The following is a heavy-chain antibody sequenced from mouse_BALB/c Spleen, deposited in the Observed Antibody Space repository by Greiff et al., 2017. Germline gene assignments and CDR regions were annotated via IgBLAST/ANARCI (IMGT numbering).Heavy chain of an antibody. CDR3: ARRGHYYGPYYAMDY. CDR1: GYTFTSYW. D-gene: IGHD1-2*01. J-gene: IGHJ4*01. Sequence: QVQLQQSGAELAKPGASVKMSCKASGYTFTSYWMHWVKQRPGQGLEWIGYINPSTGYTEYNQKFKDKATLTADKSSSTAYMQLSSLTSEDSAVYYCARRGHYYGPYYAMDYWGQGTSVTVSS. CDR2: INPSTGYT. V-gene: IGHV1-7*01.